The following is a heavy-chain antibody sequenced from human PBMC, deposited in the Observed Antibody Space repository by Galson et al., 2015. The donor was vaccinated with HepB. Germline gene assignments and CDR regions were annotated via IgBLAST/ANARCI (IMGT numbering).Heavy chain of an antibody. Sequence: SLRLSCAASGFTVSDNYMSWVRQAPGKGLEWVSFIYSDGTTKYADSVKGRFTISRDSPKNTLYLQMNSLRAEDTAVYYCARWRSGKYYDYWGQGTLVTVSS. J-gene: IGHJ4*02. D-gene: IGHD1-26*01. V-gene: IGHV3-66*01. CDR2: IYSDGTT. CDR3: ARWRSGKYYDY. CDR1: GFTVSDNY.